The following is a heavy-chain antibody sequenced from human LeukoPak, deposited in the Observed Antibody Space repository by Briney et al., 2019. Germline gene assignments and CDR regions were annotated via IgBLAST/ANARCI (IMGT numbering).Heavy chain of an antibody. Sequence: ASVKVSCKASGYTFTSYGISWVRQAHGQGLEWMGRISAYNGNTNYAQKFQGRVTMTTDTSTSTAYMELRSLRSDDTAVYYCARERYCTNGVCYTGPYYYYGMDVWGQGTTVTVSS. CDR1: GYTFTSYG. D-gene: IGHD2-8*01. CDR3: ARERYCTNGVCYTGPYYYYGMDV. J-gene: IGHJ6*02. V-gene: IGHV1-18*01. CDR2: ISAYNGNT.